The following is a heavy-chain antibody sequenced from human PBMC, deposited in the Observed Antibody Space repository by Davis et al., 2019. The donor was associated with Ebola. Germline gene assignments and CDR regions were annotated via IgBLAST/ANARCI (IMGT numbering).Heavy chain of an antibody. D-gene: IGHD3-9*01. Sequence: AASVKVSCKASGYTFTSYGISWVRPAPGQGLEWMGWISPYNGNTKYERNFQGRVTMTTDTSTGTAYMELRRLTYDDTAVYYCATDPAYYDTLTGYEYYFDFWGQGTLVTVST. CDR1: GYTFTSYG. CDR3: ATDPAYYDTLTGYEYYFDF. J-gene: IGHJ4*01. V-gene: IGHV1-18*01. CDR2: ISPYNGNT.